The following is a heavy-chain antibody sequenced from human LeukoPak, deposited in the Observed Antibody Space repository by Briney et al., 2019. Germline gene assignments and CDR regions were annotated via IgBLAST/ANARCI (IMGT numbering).Heavy chain of an antibody. D-gene: IGHD4-17*01. Sequence: GATVKISCKVSGYTFTVYYMHWVQQAPGKGLEWMGLVDPEDGETIYAEKFQGRVTITADTSTDTAYMELSSLRSEDTAVYYCATADPYDYGDYVHQHWGQGTLVTVSS. CDR3: ATADPYDYGDYVHQH. J-gene: IGHJ1*01. CDR2: VDPEDGET. CDR1: GYTFTVYY. V-gene: IGHV1-69-2*01.